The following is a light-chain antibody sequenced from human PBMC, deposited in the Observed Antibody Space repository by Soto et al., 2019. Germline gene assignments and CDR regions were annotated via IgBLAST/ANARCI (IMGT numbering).Light chain of an antibody. J-gene: IGKJ4*01. V-gene: IGKV3-11*01. CDR2: DAS. CDR1: QSVSSY. CDR3: QQRSNWLPLT. Sequence: EIVLTQSPATLSLSPGERATLSCRASQSVSSYLAWYQQKPGQAPRFLIYDASNRATGIPARFSGSESGTDFTLTISSLEPEDFAVYYCQQRSNWLPLTFGGGTKVVIK.